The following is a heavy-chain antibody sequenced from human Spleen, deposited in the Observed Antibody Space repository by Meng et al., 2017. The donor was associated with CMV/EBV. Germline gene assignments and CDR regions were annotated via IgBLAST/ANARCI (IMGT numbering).Heavy chain of an antibody. Sequence: SCTASGFTFSKCGMHWVRQAPGKGMEWVAVIWYDGSEQYYADNVKGRFTISRDNYRQMLYLQMNNLRVEDTATYYCAKAPYSGGLDSWGHGTLVTVSS. V-gene: IGHV3-33*03. D-gene: IGHD3-10*01. CDR2: IWYDGSEQ. CDR3: AKAPYSGGLDS. J-gene: IGHJ5*01. CDR1: GFTFSKCG.